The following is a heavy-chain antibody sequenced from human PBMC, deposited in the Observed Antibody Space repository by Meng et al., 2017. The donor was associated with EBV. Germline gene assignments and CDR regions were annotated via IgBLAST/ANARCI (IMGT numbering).Heavy chain of an antibody. D-gene: IGHD2-21*01. V-gene: IGHV4-59*08. J-gene: IGHJ5*02. CDR2: IHYSGST. Sequence: QGHLQESGSGLVKPSETLCLACTVPGDSISDYYCSWIRQPPGKGLEWIGYIHYSGSTYYNPSLKSRITISVDMSRNQFSLRLTSVTYADMAVYYCARVNSDCGGVMCYKGWFGPWGQGTLVTVSS. CDR1: GDSISDYY. CDR3: ARVNSDCGGVMCYKGWFGP.